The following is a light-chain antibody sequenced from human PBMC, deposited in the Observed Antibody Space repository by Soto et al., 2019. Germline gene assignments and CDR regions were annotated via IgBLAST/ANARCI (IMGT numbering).Light chain of an antibody. CDR3: SSYTTSNTRQQV. CDR2: DVS. CDR1: SSDVGGYNY. J-gene: IGLJ1*01. V-gene: IGLV2-14*03. Sequence: QSALTQPASVSGSPGQSINISCTGTSSDVGGYNYVSWYQHHPGKAPKLIIYDVSNRPSGVSNPFSGSKSGNTASLTISGLQPEDEADYYCSSYTTSNTRQQVFRTGTKVTVL.